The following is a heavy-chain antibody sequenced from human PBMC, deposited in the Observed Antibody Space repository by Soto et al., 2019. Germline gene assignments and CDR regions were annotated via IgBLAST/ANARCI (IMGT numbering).Heavy chain of an antibody. CDR3: ARIKLVEFFFINVGVYAMDV. CDR2: ISSDSRYI. J-gene: IGHJ6*02. CDR1: GFTLSNYA. V-gene: IGHV3-48*02. Sequence: EVQLVESGGGLVQPGGSLRLSCAASGFTLSNYAVNWVRQAPGKGLEWVSYISSDSRYIYYGDSVKGRFTISRDNARNSVYLQMNSLRDEDTAVYYCARIKLVEFFFINVGVYAMDVWGQGTPVTVSS. D-gene: IGHD3-16*01.